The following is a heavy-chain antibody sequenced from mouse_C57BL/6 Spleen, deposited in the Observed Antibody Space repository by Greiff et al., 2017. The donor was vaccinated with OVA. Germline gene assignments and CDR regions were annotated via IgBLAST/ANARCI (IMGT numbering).Heavy chain of an antibody. CDR2: IYPGSGNT. CDR3: ARRGTYYLVDY. Sequence: VQVVESGPELVKPGASVKISCKASGYSFTGYYIHWVKQRPGQGLEWIGWIYPGSGNTKYNEKFKGKATLTADTSSSTAYMQLSSLTSEDSAVYYCARRGTYYLVDYWGQGTTLTVSS. D-gene: IGHD1-1*01. J-gene: IGHJ2*01. V-gene: IGHV1-66*01. CDR1: GYSFTGYY.